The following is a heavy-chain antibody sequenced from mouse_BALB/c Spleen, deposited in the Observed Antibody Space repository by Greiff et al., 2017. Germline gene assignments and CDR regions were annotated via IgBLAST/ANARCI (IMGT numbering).Heavy chain of an antibody. Sequence: EVQLQESGPGLVKPSQSLSLTCTVTGYSITSDYAWNWIRQFPGNKLEWMGYISYSGSTSYNPSLKSRISITRDTSKNQFFLQLNSVTTEDTATYYCAREASPRPYFDYWGQGTTLTVSS. CDR3: AREASPRPYFDY. CDR2: ISYSGST. D-gene: IGHD6-1*01. CDR1: GYSITSDYA. V-gene: IGHV3-2*02. J-gene: IGHJ2*01.